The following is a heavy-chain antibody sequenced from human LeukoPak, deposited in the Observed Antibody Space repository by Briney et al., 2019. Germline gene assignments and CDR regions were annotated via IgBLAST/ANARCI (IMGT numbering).Heavy chain of an antibody. V-gene: IGHV4-59*01. J-gene: IGHJ4*02. CDR2: IYYSGST. CDR1: GGSISSYY. CDR3: AREPYYDSSGYYGYFDY. Sequence: SETLSLTCTVSGGSISSYYWSWIRQPPGKGLEWIGYIYYSGSTNYNPSLKSRVTISVDTSKNQFSLKLSSVTAADTAVYYCAREPYYDSSGYYGYFDYWGQGTLVTVSS. D-gene: IGHD3-22*01.